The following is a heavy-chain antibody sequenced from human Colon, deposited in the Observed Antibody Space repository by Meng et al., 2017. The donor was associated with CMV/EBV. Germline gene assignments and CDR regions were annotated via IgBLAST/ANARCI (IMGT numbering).Heavy chain of an antibody. CDR1: GFTFSSYS. CDR2: ISSSSSYI. D-gene: IGHD3-22*01. CDR3: ARLRTYDSSGYYNDAFDI. J-gene: IGHJ3*02. Sequence: GGSLRLSCAAPGFTFSSYSMNWVRQAPGKGLEWVSSISSSSSYIYYADSVKGRFTISRDNAKNSLYLQMNSLRAEDTAVYYCARLRTYDSSGYYNDAFDIWGQGTMVTVSS. V-gene: IGHV3-21*01.